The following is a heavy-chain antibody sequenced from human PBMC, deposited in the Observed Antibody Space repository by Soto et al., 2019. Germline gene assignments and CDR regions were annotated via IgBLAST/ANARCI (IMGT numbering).Heavy chain of an antibody. CDR3: AKSGRDGYSYGSKVYYFDY. CDR2: ISGSGGST. Sequence: PGGSLRLSCAASGFTFSSYAMSWVRQAPGKGLAWVSAISGSGGSTYYADSVKGRFTISRDNSKNTLYLQMNSLRAEDTAVYYCAKSGRDGYSYGSKVYYFDYWGQGTLVTVSS. D-gene: IGHD5-18*01. V-gene: IGHV3-23*01. CDR1: GFTFSSYA. J-gene: IGHJ4*02.